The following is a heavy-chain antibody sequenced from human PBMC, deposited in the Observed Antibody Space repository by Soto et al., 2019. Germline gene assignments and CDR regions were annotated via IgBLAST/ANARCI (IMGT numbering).Heavy chain of an antibody. CDR3: ARFRMKDSSGYFAFDI. CDR2: IIPIFGTA. CDR1: GGTFSSYA. Sequence: GASVKVSCKASGGTFSSYAISWVGQAPGEGLEWMGGIIPIFGTANYAQKFQGRVTITADESTSTAYMELSSLRSEDTAVYYCARFRMKDSSGYFAFDIWGQGTMATV. J-gene: IGHJ3*02. V-gene: IGHV1-69*13. D-gene: IGHD3-22*01.